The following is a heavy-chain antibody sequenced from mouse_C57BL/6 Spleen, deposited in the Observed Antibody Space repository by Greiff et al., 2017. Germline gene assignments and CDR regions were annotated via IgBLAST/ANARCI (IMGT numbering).Heavy chain of an antibody. V-gene: IGHV1-82*01. Sequence: VQLQQSGPELVKPGASVKISCKASGYAFSSSWMNWVKQRPGKGLEWIGRIYPGDGDTNYNGKFKGKGTLTADKSSSTTYMQLSSLTSEDSAVYFCDRKGGWLLQGYCYFDVWGTGTTVTVSS. CDR3: DRKGGWLLQGYCYFDV. D-gene: IGHD2-3*01. CDR1: GYAFSSSW. J-gene: IGHJ1*03. CDR2: IYPGDGDT.